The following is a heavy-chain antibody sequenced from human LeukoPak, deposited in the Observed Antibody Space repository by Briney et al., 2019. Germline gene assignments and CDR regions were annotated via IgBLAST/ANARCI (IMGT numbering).Heavy chain of an antibody. Sequence: GGSLRLSWAASGFTFSSYGMHWVRQAPGKGLEWVAFIRYDGSNKYYADSVKGRFTISRDNSKNTLYLQMNSLRAEDTAVYYCAKWSRDGYNRESDYWGQGTLVTVSS. J-gene: IGHJ4*02. CDR3: AKWSRDGYNRESDY. CDR1: GFTFSSYG. CDR2: IRYDGSNK. D-gene: IGHD5-24*01. V-gene: IGHV3-30*02.